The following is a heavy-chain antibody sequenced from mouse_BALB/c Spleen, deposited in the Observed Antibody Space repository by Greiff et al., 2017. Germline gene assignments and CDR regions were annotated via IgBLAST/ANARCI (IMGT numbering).Heavy chain of an antibody. J-gene: IGHJ4*01. CDR3: ARERGRSYAMDY. CDR1: GFTFSDYG. V-gene: IGHV5-15*02. CDR2: ISNLAYSI. Sequence: EVKLVESGGGLVQPGGSRKLSCAASGFTFSDYGMAWVRQAPGKGPEWVAFISNLAYSIYYADTVTGRFTISRENAKNTLYLEMSSLRSEDTAMYYSARERGRSYAMDYGGQGTSVTVSP.